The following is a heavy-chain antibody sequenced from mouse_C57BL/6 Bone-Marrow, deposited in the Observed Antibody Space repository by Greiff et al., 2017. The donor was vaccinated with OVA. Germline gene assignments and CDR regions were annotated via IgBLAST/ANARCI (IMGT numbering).Heavy chain of an antibody. V-gene: IGHV1-69*01. CDR3: ARELYYYAMDY. J-gene: IGHJ4*01. Sequence: QVQLQQPGAELVMPGASVKLSCKASGYTFTSYWMHWVKQRPGQGLEWIGEIDPSDSYTNYNQKFKGKSTLTVDKSSRTAYMQLSSLTSEDSAVYYCARELYYYAMDYWGQGTSVTVSS. CDR2: IDPSDSYT. CDR1: GYTFTSYW.